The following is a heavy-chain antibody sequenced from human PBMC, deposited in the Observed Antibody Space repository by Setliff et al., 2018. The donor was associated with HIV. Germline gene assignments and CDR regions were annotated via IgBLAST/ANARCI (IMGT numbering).Heavy chain of an antibody. Sequence: PSETLSLTCSVSPYSISSGYYWGWLRQPPGKGLEWIGCLYYGGNTYYNPSLTSRVAMSIDTSKNEVSLRLKSVTAADTAIYYCARDPWPLGASAGGDNWLDPWGQGTLVTVSS. V-gene: IGHV4-38-2*02. D-gene: IGHD1-26*01. CDR3: ARDPWPLGASAGGDNWLDP. J-gene: IGHJ5*02. CDR1: PYSISSGYY. CDR2: LYYGGNT.